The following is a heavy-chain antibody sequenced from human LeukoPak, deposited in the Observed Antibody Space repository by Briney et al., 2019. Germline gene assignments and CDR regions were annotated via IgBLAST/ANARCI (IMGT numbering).Heavy chain of an antibody. J-gene: IGHJ3*02. Sequence: WMNPNSGNTGYAQKFQGRVTMTRNTSISTAYMELSSLRSEDTAVYYCARVIAGIDAFDIWGQGTMVTVSS. D-gene: IGHD6-13*01. CDR2: MNPNSGNT. V-gene: IGHV1-8*01. CDR3: ARVIAGIDAFDI.